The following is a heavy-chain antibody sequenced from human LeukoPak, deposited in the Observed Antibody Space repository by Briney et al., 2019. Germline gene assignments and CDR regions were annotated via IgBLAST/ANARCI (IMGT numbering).Heavy chain of an antibody. V-gene: IGHV4-59*01. Sequence: SETLSLTCIVSGGPLSSYYWSWIRQPPGKGLEWIGYIFHSGSTNYSPSLKSRVTISVDTSKNDFSLKVSSVTAADTAVYYCARSVEMATIKAFDIWGQGTMVTVSS. CDR2: IFHSGST. CDR3: ARSVEMATIKAFDI. J-gene: IGHJ3*02. CDR1: GGPLSSYY. D-gene: IGHD5-24*01.